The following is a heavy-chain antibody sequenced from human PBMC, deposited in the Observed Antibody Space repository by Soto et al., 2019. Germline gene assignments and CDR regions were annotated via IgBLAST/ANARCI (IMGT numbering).Heavy chain of an antibody. D-gene: IGHD3-22*01. Sequence: ASVKVSCKASGYTLTSYGISWVRQAPGQGLEWMGWISAYNGNTNYAQKLQGRVTMTTDTSTSTAYMELRSLRSDDTAVYYCARDLDDSSGYYSAQGYWGQGTLVTVSS. J-gene: IGHJ4*02. CDR3: ARDLDDSSGYYSAQGY. CDR1: GYTLTSYG. CDR2: ISAYNGNT. V-gene: IGHV1-18*01.